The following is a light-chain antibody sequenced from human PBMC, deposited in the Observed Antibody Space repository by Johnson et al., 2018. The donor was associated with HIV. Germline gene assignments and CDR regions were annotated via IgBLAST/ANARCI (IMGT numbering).Light chain of an antibody. J-gene: IGLJ1*01. V-gene: IGLV1-51*01. CDR3: GTWDSSLSAGV. CDR1: RSNIGNNY. CDR2: DNN. Sequence: QSVLTQPPSVSAAPGQRVTISCSGSRSNIGNNYVSWYQQLPGAAPKLLIYDNNKRPSGIPDRFSGSKSGTSATLDIAGLQTGDEADYYGGTWDSSLSAGVFGPGTKVSVL.